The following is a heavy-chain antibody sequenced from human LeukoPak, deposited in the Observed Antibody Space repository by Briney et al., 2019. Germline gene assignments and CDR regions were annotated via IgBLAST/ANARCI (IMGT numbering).Heavy chain of an antibody. D-gene: IGHD1-26*01. J-gene: IGHJ4*02. V-gene: IGHV1-2*02. CDR3: AKSRIVGAHCLDY. CDR2: INPNSGGT. Sequence: VASVKVSCKASGYTFTGYYMHWVRQAPGQGLEWMGWINPNSGGTNYAQKFQGRVTMTRDTSISTAYMELSRLRSDDTAVYYCAKSRIVGAHCLDYWGQGNLVTVSS. CDR1: GYTFTGYY.